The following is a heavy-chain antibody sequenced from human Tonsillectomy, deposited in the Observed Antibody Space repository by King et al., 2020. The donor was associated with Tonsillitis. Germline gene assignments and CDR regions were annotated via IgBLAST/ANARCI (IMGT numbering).Heavy chain of an antibody. CDR3: ARTFYASGSFPGCFDY. D-gene: IGHD3-10*01. Sequence: VQLQESGPGLVKPSETLSLTCTVSGDSISDYYWSWIRQPPGKGLEWIGDFSYSGSTNYTPPLKSRVTISVDTSKNQFSLRLRSVTAADTAVYYCARTFYASGSFPGCFDYWGQGTLVTVSS. CDR1: GDSISDYY. J-gene: IGHJ4*02. V-gene: IGHV4-59*01. CDR2: FSYSGST.